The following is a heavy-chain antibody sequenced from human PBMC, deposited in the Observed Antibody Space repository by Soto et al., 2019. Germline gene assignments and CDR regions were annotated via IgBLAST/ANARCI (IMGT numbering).Heavy chain of an antibody. CDR2: IYYSGST. J-gene: IGHJ3*02. CDR3: ARDGSASYYGDAFDI. V-gene: IGHV4-39*02. Sequence: SETLSLTCTFSGCSISSSSYYWAWIRQPPGKGLEWIGNIYYSGSTYYNPSLKSRVTISVDTSKNQFSLKLSSVTAADTAVFYCARDGSASYYGDAFDIWGQGTMVTVSS. CDR1: GCSISSSSYY. D-gene: IGHD1-26*01.